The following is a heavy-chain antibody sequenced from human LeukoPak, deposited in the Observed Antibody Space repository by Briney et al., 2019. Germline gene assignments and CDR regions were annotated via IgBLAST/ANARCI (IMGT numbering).Heavy chain of an antibody. V-gene: IGHV3-53*01. CDR3: ARDSRIAAAGNDYYYGMDV. J-gene: IGHJ6*02. CDR2: IYSGGST. CDR1: GFTVSSNY. Sequence: GGSLRLSCAASGFTVSSNYMSWVRQAPGKGLEWVSVIYSGGSTYYADSVKGRFTISRDNSKNTLYLQMNSLRAEDTAVYYCARDSRIAAAGNDYYYGMDVWGQGTTVTVSS. D-gene: IGHD6-13*01.